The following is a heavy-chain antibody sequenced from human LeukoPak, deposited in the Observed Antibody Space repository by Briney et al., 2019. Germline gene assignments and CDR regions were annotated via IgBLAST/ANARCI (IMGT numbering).Heavy chain of an antibody. Sequence: GGSLRLSCAASGFTFSSYSMNWVRQAPGKGVEWVSYISGSSSTIYYADSVKGRFTISRDNAKNSLYLQMHSLRDEDTAVYYCARDQYFSLDYWGQGTLVTVSS. V-gene: IGHV3-48*02. D-gene: IGHD2/OR15-2a*01. CDR3: ARDQYFSLDY. CDR1: GFTFSSYS. CDR2: ISGSSSTI. J-gene: IGHJ4*02.